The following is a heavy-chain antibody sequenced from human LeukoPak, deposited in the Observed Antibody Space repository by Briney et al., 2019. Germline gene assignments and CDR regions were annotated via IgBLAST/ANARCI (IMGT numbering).Heavy chain of an antibody. CDR1: GFTFSSSA. Sequence: GGSLRLSCAASGFTFSSSAMSWVRQAPGKGLEWVAVISYDGSNKYYADSVKGRFTISRDNSKNTLYLQMNSLRAEDTAVYYCAKLVHYDSSGHNYWGQGTLVTVSS. D-gene: IGHD3-22*01. CDR2: ISYDGSNK. J-gene: IGHJ4*02. CDR3: AKLVHYDSSGHNY. V-gene: IGHV3-30*18.